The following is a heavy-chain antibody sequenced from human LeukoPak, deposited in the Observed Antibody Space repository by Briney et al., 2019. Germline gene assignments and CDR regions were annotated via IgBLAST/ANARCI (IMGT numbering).Heavy chain of an antibody. D-gene: IGHD2-15*01. V-gene: IGHV4-59*12. CDR2: IYYSGST. Sequence: SETLSLTCTVSGGSISSYYWSWIRQPPGKGLEWIGYIYYSGSTNYNPSLKSRVTISVDTSKNQLSLKLSSVTAADTAVYYCARDYAYCDYGSCYLYDYWGQGTLVTVSS. CDR3: ARDYAYCDYGSCYLYDY. J-gene: IGHJ4*02. CDR1: GGSISSYY.